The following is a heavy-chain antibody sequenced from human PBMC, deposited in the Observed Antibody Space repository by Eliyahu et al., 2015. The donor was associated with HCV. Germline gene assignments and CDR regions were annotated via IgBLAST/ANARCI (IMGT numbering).Heavy chain of an antibody. CDR2: IYYSGST. J-gene: IGHJ3*02. CDR3: ARDRGTYYFDGSGYSPDAFDI. D-gene: IGHD3-22*01. V-gene: IGHV4-31*03. Sequence: QVELQESGPGLVKPSQTLSLTCTFSGGSXRRGXYYWSWIRQHPGKGLEWIGYIYYSGSTYYNPSLKSRVTISVDTSRNQFSLKLSSVTAADTAVYYCARDRGTYYFDGSGYSPDAFDIWGQGTMVTVSS. CDR1: GGSXRRGXYY.